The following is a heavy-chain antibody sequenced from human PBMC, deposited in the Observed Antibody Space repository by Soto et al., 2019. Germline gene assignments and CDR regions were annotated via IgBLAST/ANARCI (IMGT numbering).Heavy chain of an antibody. Sequence: QLQLQESGPGLVKPSETLSLTCTVSGASISSVGYYWGWIRQPPGKGLEWIGTMYYSGSTYYNPSLQSRYTISVDTSKNQFSLKLSSVTAADTAVYYCARPRSGYYSFFDYWGQGTLVTVSS. CDR3: ARPRSGYYSFFDY. CDR2: MYYSGST. J-gene: IGHJ4*02. V-gene: IGHV4-39*01. D-gene: IGHD3-22*01. CDR1: GASISSVGYY.